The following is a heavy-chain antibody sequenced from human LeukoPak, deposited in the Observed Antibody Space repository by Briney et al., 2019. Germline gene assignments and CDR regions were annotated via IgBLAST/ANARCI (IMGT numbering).Heavy chain of an antibody. CDR1: GGSISSYY. Sequence: SETLSLTCTVSGGSISSYYWSWIRQPPGKGLEWIGYIYYSGNTNYNPSPSLRGRVTISLDMPKNQFSLNLNSVTAADTAVYYCATHDSAVMVTSAFDFWGQGILVTVSS. CDR3: ATHDSAVMVTSAFDF. CDR2: IYYSGNT. J-gene: IGHJ5*01. V-gene: IGHV4-59*01. D-gene: IGHD3-22*01.